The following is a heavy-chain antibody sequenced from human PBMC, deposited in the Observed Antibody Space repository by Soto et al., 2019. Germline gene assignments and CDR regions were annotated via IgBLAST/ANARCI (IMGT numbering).Heavy chain of an antibody. Sequence: PGGSLRLSCAASGFTVSSNYMIWVRQAPGKGLEWVSVIYIGGSTYYADSVKGRFTISRDNSKNTLYLQMNSLRAEDTAVYYCARDGPMAGSYYYYYYGMDVWGQGTTVTVSS. J-gene: IGHJ6*02. CDR1: GFTVSSNY. D-gene: IGHD6-19*01. CDR2: IYIGGST. V-gene: IGHV3-53*01. CDR3: ARDGPMAGSYYYYYYGMDV.